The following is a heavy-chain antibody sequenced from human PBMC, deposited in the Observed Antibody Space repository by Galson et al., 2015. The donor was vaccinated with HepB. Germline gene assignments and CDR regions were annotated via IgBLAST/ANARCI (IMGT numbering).Heavy chain of an antibody. CDR1: GYTFTGYY. J-gene: IGHJ6*02. V-gene: IGHV1-2*02. CDR3: ARGGYNWSYQLYYYYYGMDV. D-gene: IGHD1-7*01. CDR2: ISPNSGGT. Sequence: SVKVSCKASGYTFTGYYMHWVRQAPGQGLEWMGWISPNSGGTNYAQKFQGRVTMTRDTSISTAYMELSRLRSDDTAVYYCARGGYNWSYQLYYYYYGMDVWGQGTTVTVSS.